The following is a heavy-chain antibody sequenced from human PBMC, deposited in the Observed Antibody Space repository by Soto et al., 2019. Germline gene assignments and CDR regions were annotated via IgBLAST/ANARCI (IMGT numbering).Heavy chain of an antibody. J-gene: IGHJ4*02. V-gene: IGHV4-31*03. CDR3: ASTRRDGYNFNY. D-gene: IGHD5-12*01. CDR1: GGSISSGGYY. CDR2: IYYSGST. Sequence: PSETLSLTCTVSGGSISSGGYYWSWIRQHPGKGLEWIGYIYYSGSTYYNPSLKSRVTISVDTSKNQFSLKLSSVTAADTAVYYCASTRRDGYNFNYWGQGTMVTVSS.